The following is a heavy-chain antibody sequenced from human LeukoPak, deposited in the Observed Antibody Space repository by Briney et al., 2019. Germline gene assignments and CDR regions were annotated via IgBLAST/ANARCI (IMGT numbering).Heavy chain of an antibody. Sequence: SETLSLTCTVSGGSISSSSYYWGWIRQPPGKGLEWIGYIYYSGSTNYNPSLKSRVTISVDTSKNQFSLKLNSVTAADTAVYYCARQLYSSGSYYAPMDVWGKGTTVTISS. J-gene: IGHJ6*03. V-gene: IGHV4-61*05. CDR2: IYYSGST. CDR3: ARQLYSSGSYYAPMDV. D-gene: IGHD3-10*01. CDR1: GGSISSSSYY.